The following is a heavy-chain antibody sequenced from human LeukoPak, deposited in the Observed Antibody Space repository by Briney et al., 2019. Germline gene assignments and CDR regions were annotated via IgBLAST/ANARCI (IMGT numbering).Heavy chain of an antibody. CDR1: GYTFTNYG. J-gene: IGHJ4*02. D-gene: IGHD3-22*01. CDR3: ARDRDYSDSSGYYTPFDY. Sequence: GASVKVSCKASGYTFTNYGISWVRQAPGQGLEWMGWISAYNGNTNYAQKLQGRVTMTTDTSTSTAYMELRSLRSDDTAVYYCARDRDYSDSSGYYTPFDYWGQGTLVTVSS. CDR2: ISAYNGNT. V-gene: IGHV1-18*01.